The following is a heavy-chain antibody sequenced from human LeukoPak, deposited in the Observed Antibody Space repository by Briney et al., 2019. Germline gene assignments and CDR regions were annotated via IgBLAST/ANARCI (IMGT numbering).Heavy chain of an antibody. V-gene: IGHV4-4*07. CDR2: IYTSGTT. Sequence: SETLSLTCTVSGGSISIYYWSWIRQPAGKALEWIGKIYTSGTTNYNPSLKSRVTMSVDTSKNQFSVKLTSVTAADTAVYYCARGGGGDGGGGFDIWGQGTMVSVSS. J-gene: IGHJ3*02. CDR1: GGSISIYY. D-gene: IGHD3-10*01. CDR3: ARGGGGDGGGGFDI.